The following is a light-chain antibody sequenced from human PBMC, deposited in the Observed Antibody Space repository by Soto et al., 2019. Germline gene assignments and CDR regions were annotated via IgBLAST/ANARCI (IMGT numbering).Light chain of an antibody. V-gene: IGLV1-40*01. Sequence: QSVLTQPPSVSGAPGQRVTISCTGSSSNIGAGYDVHWYQQLPGTAPKLLISANNYRPSGVPDRFSGSKSGTSASLAITGLQAEDEADYYCQSYDISLSGSVVFGGGTKLTVL. CDR3: QSYDISLSGSVV. J-gene: IGLJ2*01. CDR1: SSNIGAGYD. CDR2: ANN.